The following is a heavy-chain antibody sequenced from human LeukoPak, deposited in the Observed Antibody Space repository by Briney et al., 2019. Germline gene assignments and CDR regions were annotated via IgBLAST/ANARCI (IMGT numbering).Heavy chain of an antibody. CDR2: TSSSSAYT. D-gene: IGHD1/OR15-1a*01. J-gene: IGHJ4*02. V-gene: IGHV3-21*04. Sequence: GGSLRLSCAASGFTFSSFSMIWVRQAPGKGLEWVSSTSSSSAYTFYAESGKGRFTISRDNAKNSLFLQVNSLRAEDTAMYYCEKGTKPVMTIPDYWGQGILVTVSS. CDR3: EKGTKPVMTIPDY. CDR1: GFTFSSFS.